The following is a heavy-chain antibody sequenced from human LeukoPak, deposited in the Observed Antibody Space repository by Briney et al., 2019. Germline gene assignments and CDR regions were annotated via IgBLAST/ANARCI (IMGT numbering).Heavy chain of an antibody. J-gene: IGHJ3*02. CDR2: INPNSGGT. CDR3: ARAGVGASVGAFDI. Sequence: ASVKVSCKASGGTFSSYAISWVRQAPGQGLEWMGWINPNSGGTNYAQKFQGRVTMTRDTSISTAYMELSRLRSDDTAVYYCARAGVGASVGAFDIWGQGTMVTVSS. D-gene: IGHD1-26*01. V-gene: IGHV1-2*02. CDR1: GGTFSSYA.